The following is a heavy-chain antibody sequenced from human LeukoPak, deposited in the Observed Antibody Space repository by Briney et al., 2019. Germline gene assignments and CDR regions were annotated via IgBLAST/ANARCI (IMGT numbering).Heavy chain of an antibody. CDR1: GYLFSSYW. CDR3: ARTNDYGSGNFFDY. CDR2: IYPGDSDT. Sequence: GASLKISCKGSGYLFSSYWIAWVRQLPGKGLEWMGIIYPGDSDTTYSPSFQGPVTISADKSINTAYLQWSSLKASDTAIYYCARTNDYGSGNFFDYWGQGTLVTVSS. D-gene: IGHD3-10*01. V-gene: IGHV5-51*01. J-gene: IGHJ4*02.